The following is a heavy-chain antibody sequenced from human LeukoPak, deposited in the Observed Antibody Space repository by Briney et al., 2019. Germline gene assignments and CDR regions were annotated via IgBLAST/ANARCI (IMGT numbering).Heavy chain of an antibody. CDR2: INPGGGST. CDR1: GYTFTTFY. D-gene: IGHD3-3*01. CDR3: ARSSVLAATYSFDY. V-gene: IGHV1-46*01. Sequence: GASVKVSCKASGYTFTTFYMHWVRQAPGQGLEWVGIINPGGGSTMYAQKFQGRVTMTRDTSTSTVYMDLSSLRSEDTAVYFCARSSVLAATYSFDYWGQGTLVTVSS. J-gene: IGHJ4*02.